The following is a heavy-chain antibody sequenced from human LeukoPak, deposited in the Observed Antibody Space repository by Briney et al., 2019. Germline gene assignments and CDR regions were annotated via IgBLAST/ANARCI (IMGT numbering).Heavy chain of an antibody. CDR1: GYSFATYW. V-gene: IGHV5-51*01. D-gene: IGHD6-13*01. CDR3: ARAPFGRYSCSWHHFDY. CDR2: IYPGDSET. J-gene: IGHJ4*02. Sequence: GESLKISCKASGYSFATYWIGWVRQMPGKGLEWMGIIYPGDSETRYSQSFQGQVTISADTSISTVYLHWSSLKASDTAMFYCARAPFGRYSCSWHHFDYWGQATLVTVSS.